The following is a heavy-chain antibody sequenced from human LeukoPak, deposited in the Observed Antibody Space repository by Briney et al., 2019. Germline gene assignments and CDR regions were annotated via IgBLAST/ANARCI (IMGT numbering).Heavy chain of an antibody. CDR2: IYYSGST. CDR3: ARLNDIAVAGSPKDWYFDL. D-gene: IGHD6-19*01. CDR1: GGSISGYY. J-gene: IGHJ2*01. Sequence: SETLSLTCIVSGGSISGYYWNWIRQAPGKGRAWMGYIYYSGSTNYNPSLKSRVALSVDTSKMQFSLKLSSVTAADTAVYYCARLNDIAVAGSPKDWYFDLWGRGTLVTVSS. V-gene: IGHV4-59*01.